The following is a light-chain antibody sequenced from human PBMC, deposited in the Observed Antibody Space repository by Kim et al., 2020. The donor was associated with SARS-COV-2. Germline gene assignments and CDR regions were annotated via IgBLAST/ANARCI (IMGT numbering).Light chain of an antibody. CDR1: NIVSKS. Sequence: APGKTARITCGGNNIVSKSVHWYQQKPGQAPVLVIYYDSDRPSGIPERFSGSNSGNTATLTISGVEAGDEADYYCQVWDSSSDHRVFGGGTRLTVL. J-gene: IGLJ3*02. CDR2: YDS. CDR3: QVWDSSSDHRV. V-gene: IGLV3-21*04.